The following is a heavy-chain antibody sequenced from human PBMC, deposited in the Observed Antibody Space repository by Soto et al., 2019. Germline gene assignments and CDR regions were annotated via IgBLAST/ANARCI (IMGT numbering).Heavy chain of an antibody. Sequence: PSETLSLTCVVYGGSFSNYYWTWIRQPPGKGLEWIGQINHSGSSTYNPSLKSRVTISVDTSKNQFSLKLNSVTAADTAVYYCARGLTPSVEGTANRPFDYWGQGIQVTVSS. CDR1: GGSFSNYY. D-gene: IGHD2-21*02. V-gene: IGHV4-34*01. J-gene: IGHJ4*02. CDR3: ARGLTPSVEGTANRPFDY. CDR2: INHSGSS.